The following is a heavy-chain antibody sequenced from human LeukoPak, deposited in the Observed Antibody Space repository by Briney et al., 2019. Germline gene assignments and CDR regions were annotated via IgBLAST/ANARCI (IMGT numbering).Heavy chain of an antibody. V-gene: IGHV1-69*13. J-gene: IGHJ3*02. CDR2: IIPIFGTA. D-gene: IGHD6-13*01. CDR1: GGTFSSYA. CDR3: ARLATGLDAFDI. Sequence: ASVKVSCKASGGTFSSYAISWVRQAPGQGLEWMGGIIPIFGTANYAQKFQGRVTITADESTSTAYMELSSLRSEDTAVYYCARLATGLDAFDIWGQGTMVTVSS.